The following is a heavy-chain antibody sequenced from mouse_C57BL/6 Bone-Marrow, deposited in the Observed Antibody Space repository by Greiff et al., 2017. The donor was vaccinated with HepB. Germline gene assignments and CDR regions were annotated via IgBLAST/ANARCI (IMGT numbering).Heavy chain of an antibody. J-gene: IGHJ3*01. V-gene: IGHV5-12*01. CDR3: ARQGYYPFAY. D-gene: IGHD1-1*01. CDR2: ISNGGGST. CDR1: GFTFSDYY. Sequence: EVMLVESGGGLVQPGGSLKLSCAASGFTFSDYYMYWVRQTPEKRLEWVAYISNGGGSTYYPDTVKGRFTISRDNAKNTLYLQMSRLKSEDTAMYYCARQGYYPFAYWGQGTLVTVSA.